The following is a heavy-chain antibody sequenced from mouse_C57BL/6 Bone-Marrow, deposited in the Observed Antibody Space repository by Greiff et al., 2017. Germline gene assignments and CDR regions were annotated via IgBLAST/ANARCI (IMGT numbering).Heavy chain of an antibody. CDR3: ARPLVYYYGSAYAMDY. D-gene: IGHD1-1*01. V-gene: IGHV5-12*01. CDR2: ISNGGGST. J-gene: IGHJ4*01. Sequence: EVRLMESGGGLVQPGGSLKLSCAASGFTFSDYYMYWVRQTPEKRLEWVAYISNGGGSTYYPDTVKGRFTISRDNAKNTLYLQMSRLKSEDTAMYYCARPLVYYYGSAYAMDYWGQGTSVTVSS. CDR1: GFTFSDYY.